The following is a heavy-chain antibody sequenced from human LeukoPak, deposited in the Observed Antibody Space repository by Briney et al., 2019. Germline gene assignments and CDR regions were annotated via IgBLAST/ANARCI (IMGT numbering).Heavy chain of an antibody. J-gene: IGHJ3*02. CDR2: INHSGST. Sequence: SETLSLTCAVYGGSFSGYYWSWIRQPPGKGLEWIGEINHSGSTNYNPSLKSRVTISVDTSKNQFSLKLSSVTAADTAVYYCARGRLLLWAFDIWGQGAMVTVSS. CDR1: GGSFSGYY. CDR3: ARGRLLLWAFDI. D-gene: IGHD3-10*01. V-gene: IGHV4-34*01.